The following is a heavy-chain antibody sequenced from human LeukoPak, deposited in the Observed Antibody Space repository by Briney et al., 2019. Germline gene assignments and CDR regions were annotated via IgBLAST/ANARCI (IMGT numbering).Heavy chain of an antibody. CDR2: ISSSSSYI. CDR1: GFTFSSYS. Sequence: GGSLRLSCAASGFTFSSYSMNWVRQAPGKGLEWASSISSSSSYIYYADSVKGRFTISRDNAKNSLYLQMNSLRAEDTAVYYCARGGFMVRGVSPFDYWGQGTLVTVSS. J-gene: IGHJ4*02. CDR3: ARGGFMVRGVSPFDY. D-gene: IGHD3-10*01. V-gene: IGHV3-21*01.